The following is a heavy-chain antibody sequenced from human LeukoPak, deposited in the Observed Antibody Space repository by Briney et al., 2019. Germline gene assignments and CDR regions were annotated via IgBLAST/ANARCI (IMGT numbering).Heavy chain of an antibody. CDR1: GFTFNSYW. CDR3: ARDMGYCSSTSCPRFQH. CDR2: IKQDGSEK. J-gene: IGHJ1*01. D-gene: IGHD2-2*01. V-gene: IGHV3-7*01. Sequence: GGSLRLSCAASGFTFNSYWMSWVRQAPGKGLEWVANIKQDGSEKYYVGSVKGRFTISRDNAKNSLYLQMNSLRAEDTAVYYCARDMGYCSSTSCPRFQHWGQGTLVTVSS.